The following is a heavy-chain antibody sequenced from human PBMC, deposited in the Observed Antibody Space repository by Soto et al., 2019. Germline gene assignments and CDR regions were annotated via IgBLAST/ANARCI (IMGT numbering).Heavy chain of an antibody. D-gene: IGHD6-13*01. CDR3: ARNTISAAGADYYGLDV. Sequence: GGSLRLSCAGSGFTFSDYYMSWIRQAPGQGLEWVSYMSGSGVTVFYADSVKGRFTISRDNAKNSLYLQMYSLRAEDSAVYYCARNTISAAGADYYGLDVWGQGTTVTVS. CDR2: MSGSGVTV. J-gene: IGHJ6*02. CDR1: GFTFSDYY. V-gene: IGHV3-11*01.